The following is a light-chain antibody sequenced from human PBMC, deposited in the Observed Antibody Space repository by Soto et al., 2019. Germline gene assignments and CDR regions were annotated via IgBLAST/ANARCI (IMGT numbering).Light chain of an antibody. CDR3: SSYTSSSTPLYV. CDR2: DVS. CDR1: SSDVGGYNY. Sequence: QSALTQPASVSGSPGQSITISCTGTSSDVGGYNYVSWYQQHPGKAPKLMIYDVSNRPSGVSNRFSGSKSGNTASLTISGLQAEDEADYYCSSYTSSSTPLYVFGPGTKVT. V-gene: IGLV2-14*01. J-gene: IGLJ1*01.